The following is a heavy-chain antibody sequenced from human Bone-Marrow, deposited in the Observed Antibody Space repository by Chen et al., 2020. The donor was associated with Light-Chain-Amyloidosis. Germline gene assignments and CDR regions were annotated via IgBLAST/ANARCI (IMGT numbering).Heavy chain of an antibody. CDR1: GFTFSSYS. J-gene: IGHJ4*02. D-gene: IGHD3-22*01. CDR3: ARGGYYYDSSGVDF. Sequence: EVQLVESGGGLVKPGGSLRLSCAASGFTFSSYSMNWVRQAPGKGLEWVSCISTSSSYTYYADAVKGRFTISRDDAKNSLYLQMNGLGAEDTAMYYCARGGYYYDSSGVDFWGQGTLVTVSS. V-gene: IGHV3-21*01. CDR2: ISTSSSYT.